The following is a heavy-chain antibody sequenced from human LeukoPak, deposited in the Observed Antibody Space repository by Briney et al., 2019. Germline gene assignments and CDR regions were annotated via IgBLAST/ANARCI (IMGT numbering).Heavy chain of an antibody. CDR2: VASSSSI. Sequence: GGSPRLSCAASGFTFSSYEMNWVRQAPGKGLEWVSYVASSSSISYADSVKGRFTISRDNAKNSLYLQMNSLRAEDTAIYYCARQGVGRAFDIWGQGTVVTVSS. CDR3: ARQGVGRAFDI. CDR1: GFTFSSYE. J-gene: IGHJ3*02. D-gene: IGHD3-3*01. V-gene: IGHV3-48*03.